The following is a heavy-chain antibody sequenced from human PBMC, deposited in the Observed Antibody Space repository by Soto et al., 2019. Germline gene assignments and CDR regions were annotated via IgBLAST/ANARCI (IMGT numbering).Heavy chain of an antibody. CDR3: AREVMATNPHYYGMDV. V-gene: IGHV1-69*06. CDR1: GGTFSSYA. D-gene: IGHD2-21*01. Sequence: QVQLVQSGAEVKKPGSSVKVSCKASGGTFSSYAISWVRQAPGQGLEWMGGIIPIFGTANYAQKFRGRVTITADKSTSTAYMELSSLRSEDTAVYYCAREVMATNPHYYGMDVWGQGTTVTVSS. J-gene: IGHJ6*02. CDR2: IIPIFGTA.